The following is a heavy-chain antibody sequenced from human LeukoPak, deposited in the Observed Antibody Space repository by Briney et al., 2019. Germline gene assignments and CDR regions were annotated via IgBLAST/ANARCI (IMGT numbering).Heavy chain of an antibody. CDR3: AELGITMIGGV. Sequence: GGSLRLSCAASGFTFSSYEMNWVRQAPGKGLEWVSYISSSGSTIYYADSVKGRFTISIGNAKNSLYLQMNSLRAEDTAVYYCAELGITMIGGVWGKGTTVTISS. D-gene: IGHD3-10*02. CDR1: GFTFSSYE. V-gene: IGHV3-48*03. CDR2: ISSSGSTI. J-gene: IGHJ6*04.